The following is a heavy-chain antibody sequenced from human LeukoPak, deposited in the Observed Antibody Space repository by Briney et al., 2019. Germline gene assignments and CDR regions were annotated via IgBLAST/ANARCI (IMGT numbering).Heavy chain of an antibody. D-gene: IGHD2-15*01. V-gene: IGHV3-21*01. CDR2: ISSSNSYI. CDR3: TKDGRVASAATRPTYYYGMDV. CDR1: GFTFSSYS. Sequence: PGGSLRLSCAASGFTFSSYSMNWVRQAPGKGLEWVSSISSSNSYIYYADSVKGRFTISRDNAKNSLYLQMNSLRAEDTAVYYCTKDGRVASAATRPTYYYGMDVWGQGTTVIVSS. J-gene: IGHJ6*02.